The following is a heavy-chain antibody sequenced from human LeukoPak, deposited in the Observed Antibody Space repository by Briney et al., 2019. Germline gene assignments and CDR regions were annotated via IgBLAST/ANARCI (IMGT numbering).Heavy chain of an antibody. CDR2: ISSSSSYI. D-gene: IGHD2-21*02. Sequence: GGSLRLSCAASGFTFSSYSMNWVRQAPGKGLEWVSSISSSSSYIYYADSVKGRLTISRDNAKNSLYLQMNSLRAEDTAVYYCARATLGVTCDYWGQGTLVTVSS. CDR1: GFTFSSYS. J-gene: IGHJ4*02. CDR3: ARATLGVTCDY. V-gene: IGHV3-21*01.